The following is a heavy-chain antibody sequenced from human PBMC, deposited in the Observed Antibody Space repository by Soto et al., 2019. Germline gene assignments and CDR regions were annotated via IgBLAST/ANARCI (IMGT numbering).Heavy chain of an antibody. V-gene: IGHV3-33*01. Sequence: QVQLVESGGGVVQPGRSLRLSCAASGFSFSSYAMHWVRQAPGKGLEWVSLIWYDGSKKFYVDSVKGRFTISRDNSKNTLYLQMNSLRAADTAVYYCAREISGQPFDHWGQGTLVTVAS. D-gene: IGHD1-1*01. J-gene: IGHJ4*02. CDR3: AREISGQPFDH. CDR2: IWYDGSKK. CDR1: GFSFSSYA.